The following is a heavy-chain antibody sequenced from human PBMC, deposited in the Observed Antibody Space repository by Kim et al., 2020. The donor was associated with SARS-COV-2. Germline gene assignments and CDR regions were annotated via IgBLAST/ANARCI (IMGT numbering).Heavy chain of an antibody. CDR1: GYTFTGYY. V-gene: IGHV1-2*06. J-gene: IGHJ4*02. Sequence: ASVKVSCKASGYTFTGYYMHWVRQAPGQGLEWMGRINPNSGGTNYAQKFQGRVTMTRDTSISTAYMELSRLRSDDTAVYYCARCLFMGTVTSLDYWGQGTLVTVCS. CDR3: ARCLFMGTVTSLDY. D-gene: IGHD4-17*01. CDR2: INPNSGGT.